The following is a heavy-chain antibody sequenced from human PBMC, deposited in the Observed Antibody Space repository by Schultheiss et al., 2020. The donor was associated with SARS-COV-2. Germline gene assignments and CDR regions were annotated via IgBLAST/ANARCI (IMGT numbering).Heavy chain of an antibody. D-gene: IGHD4-11*01. CDR1: GGSFSGYY. CDR3: ARHPVSTTVKGNWFDP. CDR2: IYHSGST. V-gene: IGHV4-38-2*01. Sequence: SETLSLTCAVYGGSFSGYYWGWIRQPPGKGLEWIGSIYHSGSTYYNPSLKSRVTISVDTSKNQFSLKLSSVTAADTAVYYCARHPVSTTVKGNWFDPWGQGTLVTVSS. J-gene: IGHJ5*02.